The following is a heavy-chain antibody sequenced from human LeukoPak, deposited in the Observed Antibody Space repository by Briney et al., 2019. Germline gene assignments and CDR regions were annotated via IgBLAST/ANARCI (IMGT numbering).Heavy chain of an antibody. V-gene: IGHV3-30*02. CDR1: GFTFSSYG. Sequence: GGSLRLSCAASGFTFSSYGLHWVRQAPGKGLEWVAFIRYDGSNKYYADSVKGRFIISRDNSKNTLYLQMNSLRAEDTAVYYCAKERRVQPKFFDSWGQGTLVTVSS. D-gene: IGHD6-6*01. CDR3: AKERRVQPKFFDS. CDR2: IRYDGSNK. J-gene: IGHJ4*02.